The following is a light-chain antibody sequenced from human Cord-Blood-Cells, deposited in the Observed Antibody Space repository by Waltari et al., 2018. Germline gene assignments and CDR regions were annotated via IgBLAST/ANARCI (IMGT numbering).Light chain of an antibody. Sequence: QAALTQPRAVSGSPGQPVTVCCTGTSSAVGGYNYASWYQQPPGKAPKRMIYDVSKPPSGVPDLSSGSKSGNTASLTVSGLQAEDEADYYFCSYSGSYTFYVFGTGTKVTVL. CDR1: SSAVGGYNY. V-gene: IGLV2-11*01. CDR2: DVS. CDR3: CSYSGSYTFYV. J-gene: IGLJ1*01.